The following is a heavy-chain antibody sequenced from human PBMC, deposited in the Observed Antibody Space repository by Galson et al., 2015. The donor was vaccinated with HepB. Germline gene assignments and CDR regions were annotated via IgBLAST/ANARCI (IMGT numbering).Heavy chain of an antibody. CDR1: GFTFSNAW. Sequence: SLRLSCAASGFTFSNAWMSWVRQAPGKGLEWVGRIKSKTDGGTTDYAAPVKGRFTISRDDSKNTLYLQMNSLKTEDTAVYYCTRGAMYYDFWSGYYTMSYYYYMDVWGKGTTVTVSS. J-gene: IGHJ6*03. V-gene: IGHV3-15*01. CDR2: IKSKTDGGTT. D-gene: IGHD3-3*01. CDR3: TRGAMYYDFWSGYYTMSYYYYMDV.